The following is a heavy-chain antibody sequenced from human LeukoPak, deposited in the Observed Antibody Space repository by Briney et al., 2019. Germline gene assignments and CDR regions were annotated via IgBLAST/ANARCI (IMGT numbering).Heavy chain of an antibody. J-gene: IGHJ4*02. CDR3: ARQLIDRGYSYGDFDY. Sequence: GASVKVSCKASGYTFTGYYMHWVRQAPGQGLEWMGWISAYNGNTNYAQKLQGRVTMTTDTSTSTAYMELRSLRSDDTAVYYCARQLIDRGYSYGDFDYWGQGTLVTVSS. CDR2: ISAYNGNT. CDR1: GYTFTGYY. V-gene: IGHV1-18*04. D-gene: IGHD5-18*01.